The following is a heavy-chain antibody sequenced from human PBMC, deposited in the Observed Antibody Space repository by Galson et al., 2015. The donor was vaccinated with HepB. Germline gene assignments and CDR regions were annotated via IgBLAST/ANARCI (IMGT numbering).Heavy chain of an antibody. V-gene: IGHV1-8*01. J-gene: IGHJ4*02. Sequence: SVKVSCKASGYTFGTYDIVWVRQAIGQGLEWIGWMNPNSGNTGLPKFRGRVTLTGDTSTGTAYMELTGLRSEDTAVYYCGRGVRNHLYSDYWGQGTLVTVSS. CDR2: MNPNSGNT. CDR1: GYTFGTYD. D-gene: IGHD2-8*01. CDR3: GRGVRNHLYSDY.